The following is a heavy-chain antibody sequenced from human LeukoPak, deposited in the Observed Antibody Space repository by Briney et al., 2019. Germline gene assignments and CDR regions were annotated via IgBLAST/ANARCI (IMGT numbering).Heavy chain of an antibody. CDR1: GDSISSSNNY. V-gene: IGHV4-31*03. CDR3: ARDYSGYDFLDY. CDR2: IYYSGTT. J-gene: IGHJ4*02. D-gene: IGHD5-12*01. Sequence: SQTLSLTCTVSGDSISSSNNYWTWIRQLPGKGLEWIGYIYYSGTTYYNPSLESRVTILVDTSRNQFSLRLSSVTAADTAVYYCARDYSGYDFLDYWGQGTLVTVS.